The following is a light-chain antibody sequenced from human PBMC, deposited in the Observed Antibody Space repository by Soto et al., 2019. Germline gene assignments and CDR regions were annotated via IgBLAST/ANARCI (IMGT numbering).Light chain of an antibody. CDR2: DTS. Sequence: QAVVTQEPSLTVSPGGTVTLTCGSSTGAVTSGHYPYWFQQKPGQAPRTLIYDTSNKHSWTPARFSGSLLGGKAALTLSGAQPEDEGDYYCFLSDGGAWVFGGGTKVTVL. J-gene: IGLJ3*02. CDR3: FLSDGGAWV. V-gene: IGLV7-46*01. CDR1: TGAVTSGHY.